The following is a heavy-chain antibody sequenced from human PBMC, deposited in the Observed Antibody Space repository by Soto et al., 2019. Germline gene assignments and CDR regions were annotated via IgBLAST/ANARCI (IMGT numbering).Heavy chain of an antibody. Sequence: EVQLLESGGGLVQPGGSLRLSCAASGFTFSSYAMSWVRQAPGKGLEWVSAISGSGGSTYYADSVKGRFTISRDNSKNTLYLQMNSLRAEDTAVYYCVELKWLVRVFDYWGQGTLVTVSS. D-gene: IGHD6-19*01. CDR3: VELKWLVRVFDY. J-gene: IGHJ4*02. CDR2: ISGSGGST. CDR1: GFTFSSYA. V-gene: IGHV3-23*01.